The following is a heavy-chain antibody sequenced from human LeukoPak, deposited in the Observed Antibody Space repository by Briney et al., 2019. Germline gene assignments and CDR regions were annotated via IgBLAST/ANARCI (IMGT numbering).Heavy chain of an antibody. J-gene: IGHJ5*02. CDR3: ARDFLLSIAACPYNWFDP. CDR2: INPNSGGT. Sequence: GASVKVSCKASGYTFTGYYMHWVRQAPGQGLEWMGWINPNSGGTNYAQKFQGRVTMTRDTSISTAYMELSRLRSDDTAVYYCARDFLLSIAACPYNWFDPWGQGTLVTVSS. CDR1: GYTFTGYY. V-gene: IGHV1-2*02. D-gene: IGHD6-6*01.